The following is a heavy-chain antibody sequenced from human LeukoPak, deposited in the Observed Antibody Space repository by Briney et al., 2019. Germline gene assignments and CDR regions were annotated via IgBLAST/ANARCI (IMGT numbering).Heavy chain of an antibody. J-gene: IGHJ6*02. V-gene: IGHV1-58*02. CDR1: GFTFTSSA. CDR2: IVVGSGNT. Sequence: ASVKVSCKASGFTFTSSAMQWVRQARGQRLEWIGWIVVGSGNTNYAQKFQERVTITRDMSTSTAYMELSSLRSEDTAVYYCAAVGAMVRGVISYYYYGMDVWGQGTTVTVSS. CDR3: AAVGAMVRGVISYYYYGMDV. D-gene: IGHD3-10*01.